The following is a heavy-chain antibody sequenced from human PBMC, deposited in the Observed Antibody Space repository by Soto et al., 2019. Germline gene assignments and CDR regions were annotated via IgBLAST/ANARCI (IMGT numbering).Heavy chain of an antibody. CDR1: GGSISSSNW. CDR3: ARSPPRIITIFENWFDP. J-gene: IGHJ5*02. CDR2: IYHSGST. Sequence: PSETLSLTCAVSGGSISSSNWWSWVRQPPGKGLEWIGEIYHSGSTNYNPSLKSRVTISVDKSKNQFSLKLSSVTAADTAVYYCARSPPRIITIFENWFDPWGQGTLVTVSS. D-gene: IGHD3-3*01. V-gene: IGHV4-4*02.